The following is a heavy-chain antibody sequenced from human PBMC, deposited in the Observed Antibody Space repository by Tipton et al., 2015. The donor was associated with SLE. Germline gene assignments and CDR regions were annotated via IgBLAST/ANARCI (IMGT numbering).Heavy chain of an antibody. CDR2: ISGSGGST. J-gene: IGHJ4*02. CDR1: GFTFSSYA. V-gene: IGHV3-23*01. D-gene: IGHD3-10*01. CDR3: AKGGTYGSDPGGYVDY. Sequence: SLRLSCAASGFTFSSYAMSWVRQAPGKGLEWVAGISGSGGSTYYVDSVKGRFTISRDNSKNTLYLQMKSLRAEDTAVYYCAKGGTYGSDPGGYVDYWGQGTLITGSS.